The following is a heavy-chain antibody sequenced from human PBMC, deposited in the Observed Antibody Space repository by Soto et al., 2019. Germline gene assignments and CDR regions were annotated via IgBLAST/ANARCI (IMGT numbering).Heavy chain of an antibody. CDR3: ATSYGSGYRAFDY. CDR1: GDTFSFYT. D-gene: IGHD3-10*01. CDR2: VNPILSMS. V-gene: IGHV1-69*02. Sequence: QVQLVQSGAEVKKPGSSVKVSCKASGDTFSFYTINWVRQAPGLGLEWMGRVNPILSMSNYAHKFQGRVTMTADKSTSTDYMERSSLRSEDTAFYYCATSYGSGYRAFDYWGQGALVTVSS. J-gene: IGHJ4*02.